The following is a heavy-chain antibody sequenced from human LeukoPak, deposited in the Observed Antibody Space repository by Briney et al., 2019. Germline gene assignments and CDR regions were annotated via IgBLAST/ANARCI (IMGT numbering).Heavy chain of an antibody. CDR1: GGSISSGDYY. D-gene: IGHD3-22*01. Sequence: PSETLSLTCTVSGGSISSGDYYWSWIRQPPGKGLEWIGYIYYSGSTYYNPSLKSRVTTSVDTSKNQFSLKLSSVTAADTAVYYCAREGKYYYDSSGYFYAHGGFDYWGQGTLVTVSS. J-gene: IGHJ4*02. CDR3: AREGKYYYDSSGYFYAHGGFDY. V-gene: IGHV4-30-4*01. CDR2: IYYSGST.